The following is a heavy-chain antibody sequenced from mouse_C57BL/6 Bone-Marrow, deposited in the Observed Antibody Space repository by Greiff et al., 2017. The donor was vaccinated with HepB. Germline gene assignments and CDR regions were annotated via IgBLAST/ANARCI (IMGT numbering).Heavy chain of an antibody. CDR1: GYTFTSYW. J-gene: IGHJ4*01. CDR2: IDPSDSYT. CDR3: ASQFITTGVRDYAMDY. D-gene: IGHD1-1*01. Sequence: QVQLQQPGAELVMPGASVKLSCKASGYTFTSYWMHWVKQRPGQGLEWIGEIDPSDSYTNYNQKFKGKSTLTVDKSSSTAYMPLSSLTSEDSAVYYCASQFITTGVRDYAMDYWGQGTSVTVSS. V-gene: IGHV1-69*01.